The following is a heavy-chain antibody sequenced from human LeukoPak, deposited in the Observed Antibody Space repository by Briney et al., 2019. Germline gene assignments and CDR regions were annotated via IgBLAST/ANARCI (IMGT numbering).Heavy chain of an antibody. J-gene: IGHJ4*02. CDR2: IDNSGST. D-gene: IGHD2-8*01. Sequence: SQTLSLTCTVSGGSISSSYWSWVRQPPGKGLEWIGYIDNSGSTNYNPSLKSRVTISTDTSKNQFSLKLTSVTAADTAVYYCAGLGVMVLVYQFEYWGRGTPVTVSS. V-gene: IGHV4-4*09. CDR1: GGSISSSY. CDR3: AGLGVMVLVYQFEY.